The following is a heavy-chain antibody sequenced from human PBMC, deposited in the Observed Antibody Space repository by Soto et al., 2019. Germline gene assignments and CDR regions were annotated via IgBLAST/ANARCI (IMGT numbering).Heavy chain of an antibody. D-gene: IGHD6-13*01. CDR3: ARISSSSWSARAFDI. J-gene: IGHJ3*02. CDR1: GYSFTSYW. V-gene: IGHV5-51*01. Sequence: GESLKISCKGSGYSFTSYWIGWVRQTPGKGLEWMGIIYPGDSDTRYSPSFQGQVTISADKSISTAYLQWSSLKASDTAMYYCARISSSSWSARAFDIWGQGTMVTVSS. CDR2: IYPGDSDT.